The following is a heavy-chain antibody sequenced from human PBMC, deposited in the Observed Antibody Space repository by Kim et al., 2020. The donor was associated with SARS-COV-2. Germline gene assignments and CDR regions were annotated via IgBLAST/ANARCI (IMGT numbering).Heavy chain of an antibody. D-gene: IGHD6-13*01. V-gene: IGHV3-23*01. Sequence: GGSLRLSCAASGFSFSTFAMSWVRQAPGKGLEWVSTISGTGGSTYYAAYVKGRFTISRDNSENTLYVEMNSLRAEDTAVYFCAKDLRTITADRYYYGMDVWGQGTTVTVSS. CDR3: AKDLRTITADRYYYGMDV. CDR2: ISGTGGST. CDR1: GFSFSTFA. J-gene: IGHJ6*02.